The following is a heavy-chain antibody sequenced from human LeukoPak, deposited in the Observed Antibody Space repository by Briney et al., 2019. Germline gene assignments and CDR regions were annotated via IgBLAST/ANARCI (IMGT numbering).Heavy chain of an antibody. D-gene: IGHD3-10*01. CDR1: GYTFTSYD. J-gene: IGHJ5*02. Sequence: ASVKVSCKASGYTFTSYDINWVRQATGQGLEWMGWMNPNSGNTGYAQKFQGRVTMTRNTSISTAHMELSSLRSEDTAVYYCARGGFTMVRGYNWFDPWGQGTLVTVSS. CDR2: MNPNSGNT. CDR3: ARGGFTMVRGYNWFDP. V-gene: IGHV1-8*01.